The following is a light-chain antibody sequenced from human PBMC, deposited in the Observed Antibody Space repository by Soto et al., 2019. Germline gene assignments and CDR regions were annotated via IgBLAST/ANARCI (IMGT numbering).Light chain of an antibody. CDR1: QSISSK. Sequence: IVMTQSPATLSVSPGERATLSCRASQSISSKLAWYQQKPGQAPRLLIYGASTRATGIPVRFGGSGSGTEFTLTITSLQYEDFAIYYCQEYNNWRPLTFGGGTKVEIK. CDR3: QEYNNWRPLT. CDR2: GAS. V-gene: IGKV3-15*01. J-gene: IGKJ4*01.